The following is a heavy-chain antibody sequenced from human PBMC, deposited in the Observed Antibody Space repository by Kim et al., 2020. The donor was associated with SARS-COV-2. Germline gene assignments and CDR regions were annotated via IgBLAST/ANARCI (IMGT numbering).Heavy chain of an antibody. CDR1: GGSISSYY. D-gene: IGHD6-13*01. V-gene: IGHV4-59*13. Sequence: SETLSLTCTVSGGSISSYYWSWIRQPPGKGLEWIGYIYYSGSTNYNPSLKSRVTISVDTSKNQFSLKLSSVTAADTAVYYCAGIAAAGIKPIDYWGQGTLVTVSS. CDR2: IYYSGST. J-gene: IGHJ4*02. CDR3: AGIAAAGIKPIDY.